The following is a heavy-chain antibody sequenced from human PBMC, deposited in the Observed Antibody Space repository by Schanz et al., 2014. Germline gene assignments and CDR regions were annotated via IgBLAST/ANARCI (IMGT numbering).Heavy chain of an antibody. J-gene: IGHJ3*02. CDR3: ARKVKLGVYGGKGHDSLDM. Sequence: EVQLVQSGGGLVQPGGSLRLSCAASGFTFSSHWMHWVRQDPGKGLVWVARINSVGSNTDYADSVTGRFTISRDNAKNTLYLQMMTMRAEDTAVYYCARKVKLGVYGGKGHDSLDMRGQRTMVTVSS. V-gene: IGHV3-74*01. CDR2: INSVGSNT. CDR1: GFTFSSHW. D-gene: IGHD4-17*01.